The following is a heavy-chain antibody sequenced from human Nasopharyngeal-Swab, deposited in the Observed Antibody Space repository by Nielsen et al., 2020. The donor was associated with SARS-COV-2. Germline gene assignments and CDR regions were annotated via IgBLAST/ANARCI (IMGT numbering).Heavy chain of an antibody. CDR1: GFSFTTTW. CDR3: TNGPTATTSQWFDY. CDR2: INYDGTIT. J-gene: IGHJ4*02. D-gene: IGHD2-2*01. Sequence: GGSLRLSCAVSGFSFTTTWFQWVRQAPGKGLAWVSIINYDGTITRYADSVEGRFTVSRDNARNTVYLHMNSLEPEDTAVYFCTNGPTATTSQWFDYWGQGTLVTVSS. V-gene: IGHV3-74*01.